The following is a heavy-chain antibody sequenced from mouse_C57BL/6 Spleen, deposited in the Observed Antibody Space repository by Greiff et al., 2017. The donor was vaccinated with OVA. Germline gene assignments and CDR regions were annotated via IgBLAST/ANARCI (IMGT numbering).Heavy chain of an antibody. D-gene: IGHD1-1*01. V-gene: IGHV1-19*01. CDR1: GYTFTDYY. J-gene: IGHJ4*01. Sequence: VQLQQSGPVLVKPGASVKMSCKASGYTFTDYYMNWVKQSHGKSLEWIGVINPYNGGTSYNQKFKGKATLTVDKSSSTAYMELNSLTSEDSAVYYCARGRDLLGAMDYWGQGTSVTVSS. CDR2: INPYNGGT. CDR3: ARGRDLLGAMDY.